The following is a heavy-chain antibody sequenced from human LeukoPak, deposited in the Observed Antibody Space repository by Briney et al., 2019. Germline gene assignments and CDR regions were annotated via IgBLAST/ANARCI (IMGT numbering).Heavy chain of an antibody. CDR1: GGSISSYY. CDR2: IYYSGST. J-gene: IGHJ3*02. V-gene: IGHV4-59*01. Sequence: SETPSLTCTVSGGSISSYYWSWIRQPPGKGLEWIGYIYYSGSTNYNPSLKSRVTISVDTSKNQFSLKLSSVTAADTAVYYCARDGSPYAFDIWGQGTMVTVSS. CDR3: ARDGSPYAFDI. D-gene: IGHD3-10*01.